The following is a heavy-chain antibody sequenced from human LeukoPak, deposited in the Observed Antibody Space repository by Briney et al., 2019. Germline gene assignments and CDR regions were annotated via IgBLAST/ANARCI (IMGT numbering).Heavy chain of an antibody. CDR1: GFTFDDYA. V-gene: IGHV3-9*01. Sequence: GGSLRLSCAVSGFTFDDYAMHWVRQATGKGLEWVSGISWNSGSIGYADSVKGRFTISRDNAKNSLYLQMNSLRAEDTALYYCAKAAHGYSYGSLFDYWGQGTLVTVSS. CDR3: AKAAHGYSYGSLFDY. J-gene: IGHJ4*02. CDR2: ISWNSGSI. D-gene: IGHD5-18*01.